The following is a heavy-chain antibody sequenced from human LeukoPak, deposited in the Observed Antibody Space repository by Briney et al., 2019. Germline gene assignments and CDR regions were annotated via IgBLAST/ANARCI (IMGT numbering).Heavy chain of an antibody. J-gene: IGHJ3*02. Sequence: PSETLSLTCNVSGGSISNYYWSWIRQPAGKGLEWIGRFYARGNTNYNPSLKSRVTMPVDTSKNQLSLKLTSVTAADTAVYYCARELITKADAFDIWGQGTGVTVSS. CDR1: GGSISNYY. D-gene: IGHD1-20*01. CDR2: FYARGNT. V-gene: IGHV4-4*07. CDR3: ARELITKADAFDI.